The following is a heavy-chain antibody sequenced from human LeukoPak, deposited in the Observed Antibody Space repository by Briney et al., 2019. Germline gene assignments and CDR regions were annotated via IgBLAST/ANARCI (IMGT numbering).Heavy chain of an antibody. J-gene: IGHJ4*02. CDR1: GVSFSGYY. CDR3: ARQGSGSSYYYYTLPY. CDR2: INHSGNT. Sequence: SETLSLTCAVYGVSFSGYYWSWIRQPPGKGLEWIGEINHSGNTNYNPSLKSRVTMSVDTSKNHFYLELISVTAADTAVYYCARQGSGSSYYYYTLPYWGQGTLVTVSS. V-gene: IGHV4-34*01. D-gene: IGHD1-26*01.